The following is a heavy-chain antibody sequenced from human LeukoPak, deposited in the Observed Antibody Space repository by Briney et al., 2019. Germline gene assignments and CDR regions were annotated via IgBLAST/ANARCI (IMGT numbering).Heavy chain of an antibody. Sequence: GASVKVSCKASGYTFTSYYMHWVRQAPGQGLEWMGIINPSGGSTSYAQKFQGRVTMTRDTSTSTVYMELSSLRSEDAAVYYCARRYYDSSGYPHYGFDPWGQGTLVTVSS. D-gene: IGHD3-22*01. V-gene: IGHV1-46*01. CDR1: GYTFTSYY. CDR2: INPSGGST. J-gene: IGHJ5*02. CDR3: ARRYYDSSGYPHYGFDP.